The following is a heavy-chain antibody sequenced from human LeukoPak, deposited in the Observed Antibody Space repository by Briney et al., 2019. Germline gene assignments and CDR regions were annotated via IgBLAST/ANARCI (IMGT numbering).Heavy chain of an antibody. Sequence: GRSLRLSCAASGFTFSSYAMHWVRQAPGKGLEWVAVISYDGSNKYYADSVKGRFTISRDNSKNTLYLQMNSLRAEDTAVYYCARDKGPSDYWGQGTLVTVSS. CDR3: ARDKGPSDY. CDR1: GFTFSSYA. J-gene: IGHJ4*02. V-gene: IGHV3-30*04. CDR2: ISYDGSNK.